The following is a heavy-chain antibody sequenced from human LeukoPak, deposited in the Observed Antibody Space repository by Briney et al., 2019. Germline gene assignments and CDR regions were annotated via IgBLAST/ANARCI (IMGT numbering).Heavy chain of an antibody. D-gene: IGHD1-1*01. CDR1: GFTFSSYA. J-gene: IGHJ4*02. Sequence: GGSLRLSCVASGFTFSSYAMSWVRQAPGKGLEWVSVISGSGGSTYYRDSVRGRFTISRDNSKNTVYLQMNSSRAEDTAVYYCAKDGTTTITFDYWGQGTLVAVSS. CDR2: ISGSGGST. CDR3: AKDGTTTITFDY. V-gene: IGHV3-23*01.